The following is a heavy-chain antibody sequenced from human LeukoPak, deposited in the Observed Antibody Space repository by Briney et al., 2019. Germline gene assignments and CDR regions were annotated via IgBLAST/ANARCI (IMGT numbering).Heavy chain of an antibody. CDR1: GGTFSSYA. CDR2: IIPIFGTA. Sequence: SVKVSCKASGGTFSSYAISWVRQAPGQGLEWMGGIIPIFGTANYAQKFQGRVTITADESTSTAYMELSSLRSEVTAVYYCARAFYDFWSGYQADMHYFDYWGQGTLVTVSS. CDR3: ARAFYDFWSGYQADMHYFDY. D-gene: IGHD3-3*01. J-gene: IGHJ4*02. V-gene: IGHV1-69*01.